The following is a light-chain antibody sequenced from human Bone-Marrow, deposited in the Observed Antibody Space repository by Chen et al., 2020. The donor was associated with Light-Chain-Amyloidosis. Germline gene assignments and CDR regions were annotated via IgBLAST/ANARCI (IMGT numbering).Light chain of an antibody. Sequence: QSALTHPPSPSGPTGQRVTLSCSVINSNIGSNTVNWYQQLPGTAPKLLIYRNNQRPSGVPDRCSGSKSGTSAALAISGLRSEDEADYYCAAWDDSLSGWVFGGGTKLTVL. V-gene: IGLV1-47*01. CDR2: RNN. CDR3: AAWDDSLSGWV. CDR1: NSNIGSNT. J-gene: IGLJ3*02.